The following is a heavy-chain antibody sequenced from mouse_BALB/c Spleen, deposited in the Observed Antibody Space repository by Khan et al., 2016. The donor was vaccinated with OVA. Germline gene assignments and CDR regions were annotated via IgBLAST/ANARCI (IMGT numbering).Heavy chain of an antibody. CDR1: GYTFTAYD. CDR3: AREGVRGVAMDY. J-gene: IGHJ4*01. D-gene: IGHD1-1*01. Sequence: QVQLQQSGPELVKPGALVKISCRASGYTFTAYDINWMKQRPGQGLEWMGWIYPGDGSNKYNENFRGKGRLTADKASNTAYMRISSLTSEKSAVYFCAREGVRGVAMDYWGQGTSVSVSS. CDR2: IYPGDGSN. V-gene: IGHV1S56*01.